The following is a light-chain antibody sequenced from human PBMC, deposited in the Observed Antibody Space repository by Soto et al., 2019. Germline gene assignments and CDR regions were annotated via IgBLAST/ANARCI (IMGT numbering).Light chain of an antibody. Sequence: QSVLTQPASVSGSPGHTITISCTGTSNDVGTYNLVSWFQQHPGKAPKLLIYEVDKWPSGISDRFSGFKSGNTASLTISGLQAEDEADYYCCSYAGGSTLVFGGGTTLTVL. V-gene: IGLV2-23*02. CDR2: EVD. J-gene: IGLJ2*01. CDR3: CSYAGGSTLV. CDR1: SNDVGTYNL.